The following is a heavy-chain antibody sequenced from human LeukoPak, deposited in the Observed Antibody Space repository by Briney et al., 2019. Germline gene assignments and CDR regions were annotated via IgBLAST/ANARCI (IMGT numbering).Heavy chain of an antibody. CDR3: AKEGASYGDSPMDF. Sequence: GGSLRLSCVASGFSFSDYGMHWVRQAPGQGLEWVAVFSYNRINKYYADSVKGRFTISRDNSKNTLYLQMNSLRPEDTAVYYCAKEGASYGDSPMDFWGQGVLVTVSS. V-gene: IGHV3-30*18. CDR2: FSYNRINK. D-gene: IGHD4-17*01. J-gene: IGHJ4*02. CDR1: GFSFSDYG.